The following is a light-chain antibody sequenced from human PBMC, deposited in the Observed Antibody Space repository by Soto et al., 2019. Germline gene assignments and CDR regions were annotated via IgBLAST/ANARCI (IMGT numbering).Light chain of an antibody. CDR2: GAS. Sequence: EIVMTQSPATLSVSPGERATLSCRASQSVSSNLAWYQQKPGQAPRLLIYGASTRATGIPARFSGSGAGTEFTLTISSPQSEDSAVYYCQQYNKWPPVTFGGGTKVEIK. V-gene: IGKV3-15*01. CDR1: QSVSSN. J-gene: IGKJ4*01. CDR3: QQYNKWPPVT.